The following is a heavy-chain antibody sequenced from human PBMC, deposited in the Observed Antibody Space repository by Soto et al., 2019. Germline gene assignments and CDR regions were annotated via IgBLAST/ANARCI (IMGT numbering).Heavy chain of an antibody. CDR3: ARGSNHCSGGSCYSDWFDP. J-gene: IGHJ5*02. CDR1: GYTFTSSD. Sequence: QVQLVQSGAAVKKPGASVRVSCKASGYTFTSSDVYWVRQATGQGLKLMGWMNPNTGNTGYAQKFQGRVTMTRNTSISPADIELSSLRSEDTAVYYCARGSNHCSGGSCYSDWFDPWGQGTPVTVSS. D-gene: IGHD2-15*01. CDR2: MNPNTGNT. V-gene: IGHV1-8*01.